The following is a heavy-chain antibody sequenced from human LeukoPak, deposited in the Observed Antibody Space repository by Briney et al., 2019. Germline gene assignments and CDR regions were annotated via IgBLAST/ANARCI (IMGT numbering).Heavy chain of an antibody. CDR1: GGSFTGYY. V-gene: IGHV4-34*01. Sequence: SETPSLTCAVYGGSFTGYYWTWIRQPPGKGLEWIGEINHSGSTNYNPSLKSRVTISVDTSKNQFSLKLSSVTAADTAVYYCASHRGAFDIWGQGTMVTVSS. CDR3: ASHRGAFDI. J-gene: IGHJ3*02. CDR2: INHSGST.